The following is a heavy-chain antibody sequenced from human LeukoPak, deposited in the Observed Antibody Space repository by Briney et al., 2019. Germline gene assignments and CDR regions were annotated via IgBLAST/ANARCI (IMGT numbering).Heavy chain of an antibody. CDR2: IYPGDSGP. V-gene: IGHV5-51*01. Sequence: GESLKISCKVSGSSFTSYCIGWVRQMPGKGVEWMGIIYPGDSGPTYRPSFQGQVTISVNKFINTALLPWRRLQASDTAMYYCVMSGERVPLQDDVFHVWGQGTMVTVST. D-gene: IGHD1-26*01. CDR1: GSSFTSYC. J-gene: IGHJ3*01. CDR3: VMSGERVPLQDDVFHV.